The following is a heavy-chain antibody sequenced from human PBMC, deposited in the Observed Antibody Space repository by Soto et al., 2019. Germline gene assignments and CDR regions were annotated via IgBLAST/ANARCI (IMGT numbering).Heavy chain of an antibody. Sequence: LRLSCAASGFTFSSSGLHWVRQAPGKGLEWVAVISYDGTNKYYADSGKGRFTISRDNSKNTLYLQMNSLRAEDTAVYYCAKGGRGGSYYIDYWGQGTLLTVST. D-gene: IGHD2-15*01. CDR3: AKGGRGGSYYIDY. V-gene: IGHV3-30*18. CDR1: GFTFSSSG. J-gene: IGHJ4*02. CDR2: ISYDGTNK.